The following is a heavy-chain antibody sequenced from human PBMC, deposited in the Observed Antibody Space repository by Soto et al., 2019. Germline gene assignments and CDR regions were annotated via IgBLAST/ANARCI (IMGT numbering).Heavy chain of an antibody. V-gene: IGHV3-23*01. Sequence: GVSLRLSCTVGGLTYRNYAVSWVRQTPGKGLEWVSSISISGGSTFYADSVKGRLIISRHNSQNTLFLHMNSLRADDTAVYYFATSYSSGHEYYFDYWGQGXRVTVPS. CDR3: ATSYSSGHEYYFDY. CDR2: ISISGGST. CDR1: GLTYRNYA. D-gene: IGHD5-18*01. J-gene: IGHJ4*02.